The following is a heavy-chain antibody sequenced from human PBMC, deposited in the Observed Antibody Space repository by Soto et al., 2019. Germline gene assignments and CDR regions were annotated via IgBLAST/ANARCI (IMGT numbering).Heavy chain of an antibody. CDR1: GGSFSGYY. CDR3: ARGRSIAARPATFDP. Sequence: TLSLTCAVYGGSFSGYYWSWIRQPPGKGLEWIGEINHSGSTNYNPSLKSRVTISVDTSKNQFSLKLSSVTAADTAVYYCARGRSIAARPATFDPWGQGTLVTVSS. D-gene: IGHD6-6*01. V-gene: IGHV4-34*01. CDR2: INHSGST. J-gene: IGHJ5*02.